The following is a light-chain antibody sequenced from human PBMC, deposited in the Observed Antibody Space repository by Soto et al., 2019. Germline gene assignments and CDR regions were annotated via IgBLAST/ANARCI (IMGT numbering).Light chain of an antibody. Sequence: EIVLTQSPGTLSLSPGERATLSCRASQSVTSGYLAWYQQKPGQSPRLLMYGASSRATGVPDRFSGSGSGTDFTFTITRLEPEDFAVYYCQQRSVWPPLTFGGGTKVEIK. CDR3: QQRSVWPPLT. CDR2: GAS. CDR1: QSVTSGY. V-gene: IGKV3D-20*02. J-gene: IGKJ4*01.